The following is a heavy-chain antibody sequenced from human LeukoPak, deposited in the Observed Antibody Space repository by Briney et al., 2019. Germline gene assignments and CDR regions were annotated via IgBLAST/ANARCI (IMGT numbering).Heavy chain of an antibody. V-gene: IGHV3-11*01. D-gene: IGHD5-18*01. Sequence: GGSLRLSCAASGFIFNDYYLSWIRQAPGKGLEWVSYISTSAHTIYYADSVKGRFTISRDRATNSLYLQMDSLRAEDTAVYYCARGGYHAYYLDYWGQGSLVTVSS. J-gene: IGHJ4*02. CDR2: ISTSAHTI. CDR1: GFIFNDYY. CDR3: ARGGYHAYYLDY.